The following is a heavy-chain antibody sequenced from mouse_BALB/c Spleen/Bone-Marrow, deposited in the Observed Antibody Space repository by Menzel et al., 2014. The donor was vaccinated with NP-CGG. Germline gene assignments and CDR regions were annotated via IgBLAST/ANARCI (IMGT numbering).Heavy chain of an antibody. D-gene: IGHD2-3*01. CDR2: INPDSSTI. CDR1: GFDFSRYW. V-gene: IGHV4-1*02. Sequence: EVKLMDSGGGLVRPGGSLKLSCAASGFDFSRYWMSWVRQAPGKGLGWIGEINPDSSTINYTPSLKDKFITSRDNAKNTLYLQMSKVRSEDTALYYCARLGYYGGFAYWGQGTLVTVSA. J-gene: IGHJ3*01. CDR3: ARLGYYGGFAY.